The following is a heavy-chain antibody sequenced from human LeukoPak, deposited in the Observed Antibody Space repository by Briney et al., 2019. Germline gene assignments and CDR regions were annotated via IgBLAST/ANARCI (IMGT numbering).Heavy chain of an antibody. V-gene: IGHV4-31*03. CDR1: GGSISSGGYY. J-gene: IGHJ5*02. D-gene: IGHD4-17*01. CDR2: IYYSGST. Sequence: SETLSPTCTVSGGSISSGGYYWSWIRQHPGKGLEWIGYIYYSGSTYYNPSLKSRVTISVDTSKSQFSLKLSSVTAADTAVYYCARDGYGDLRGFDPWGQGTLVTVSS. CDR3: ARDGYGDLRGFDP.